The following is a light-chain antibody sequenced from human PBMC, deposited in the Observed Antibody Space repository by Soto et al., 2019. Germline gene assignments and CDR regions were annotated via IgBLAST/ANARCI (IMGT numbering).Light chain of an antibody. CDR1: SSDVGSYNL. V-gene: IGLV2-14*02. J-gene: IGLJ1*01. CDR2: EGS. CDR3: SSYTTTNTLYV. Sequence: QSALTQPASVSGSPGQSITISCTGTSSDVGSYNLVSWYQQHPGKAPKLMIYEGSKRPSGVSNRFSGSKSGSTASLTISGLLAEDEADYYCSSYTTTNTLYVFGTGTKVTVL.